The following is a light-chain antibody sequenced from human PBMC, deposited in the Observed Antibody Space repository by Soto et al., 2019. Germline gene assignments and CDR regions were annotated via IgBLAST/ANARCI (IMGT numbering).Light chain of an antibody. J-gene: IGKJ4*01. CDR2: RVS. Sequence: DIEMTQSPATLSVSPGERATLSCRASQSVFSDLAWYQQKPGQAPRLLIYRVSTRATAIPARFSGSGSGTEFTLTISSLQSEDFAVYYCQQYNNWPLTFGGGTKVEIK. CDR3: QQYNNWPLT. V-gene: IGKV3-15*01. CDR1: QSVFSD.